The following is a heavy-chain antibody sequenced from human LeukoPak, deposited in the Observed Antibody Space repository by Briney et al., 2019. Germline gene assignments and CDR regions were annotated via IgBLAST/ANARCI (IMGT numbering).Heavy chain of an antibody. Sequence: GGSLRLSCAASGFTLSNNYMSWVRQAPGKGLEWVSLIYSHGGTNYADSAKGRFTISRDNSKNTLYLQMNSLRAEDTAVYYCARDGIDRSSGTSYYYYMAVWGKGTTVTISS. J-gene: IGHJ6*03. CDR2: IYSHGGT. CDR3: ARDGIDRSSGTSYYYYMAV. V-gene: IGHV3-66*01. CDR1: GFTLSNNY. D-gene: IGHD3-22*01.